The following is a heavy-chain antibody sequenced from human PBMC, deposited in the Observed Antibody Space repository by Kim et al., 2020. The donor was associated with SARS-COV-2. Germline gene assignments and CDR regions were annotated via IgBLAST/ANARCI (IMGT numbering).Heavy chain of an antibody. CDR2: ISGSGGTT. CDR1: GFTFSTYG. CDR3: AKSNSGYYAYLDS. J-gene: IGHJ4*02. V-gene: IGHV3-23*01. Sequence: GGSLRLSCAAYGFTFSTYGMSWVRQAPDKGLEWVSVISGSGGTTYYSDSVKGRFTISRDNSKNTLYLQMNSLRAEDTAEYCCAKSNSGYYAYLDSWGQGILVTVSS. D-gene: IGHD3-22*01.